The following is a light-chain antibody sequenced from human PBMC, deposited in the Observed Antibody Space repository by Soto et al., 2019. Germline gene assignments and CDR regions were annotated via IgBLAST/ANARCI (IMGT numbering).Light chain of an antibody. J-gene: IGKJ4*01. CDR3: QQYDNVPLT. V-gene: IGKV1-33*01. CDR2: DAS. Sequence: DIQMTQSPSSLSASVGDRVTITCQASQDINTYLNWFQYKPGKAPKLLIYDASNLEAGVPSRFSGSGSGTDFTLSISSLQPEDIAIYYCQQYDNVPLTFGGGTKVEI. CDR1: QDINTY.